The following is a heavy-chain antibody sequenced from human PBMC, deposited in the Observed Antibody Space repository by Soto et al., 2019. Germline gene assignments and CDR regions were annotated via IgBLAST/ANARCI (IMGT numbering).Heavy chain of an antibody. J-gene: IGHJ5*02. Sequence: ALVKGSWQASGYSKSIYFRDWGRKNTGQRLEWMGWINVGNGNTKYSQNFQGRVTINQDTSTSTSYLELRGLTSDDTAVYYCTKDAKFDDIYTGYFVNDLWGQGTPVTVSS. CDR1: GYSKSIYF. V-gene: IGHV1-3*01. CDR3: TKDAKFDDIYTGYFVNDL. CDR2: INVGNGNT. D-gene: IGHD3-9*01.